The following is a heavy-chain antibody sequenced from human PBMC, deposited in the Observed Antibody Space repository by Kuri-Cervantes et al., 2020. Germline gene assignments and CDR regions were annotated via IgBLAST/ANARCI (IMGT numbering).Heavy chain of an antibody. Sequence: SLKISCAASGFTFDDYAMHWVRQAPGKGLEWVSGISWNSGSIGYADSVKGRFTISRDNAKNSLYLQMNSLRAEDTALYYCAKDHNPRYCSSTSCPSYSYYGKDVWGQGTTVTVSS. J-gene: IGHJ6*02. CDR2: ISWNSGSI. D-gene: IGHD2-2*01. CDR1: GFTFDDYA. CDR3: AKDHNPRYCSSTSCPSYSYYGKDV. V-gene: IGHV3-9*01.